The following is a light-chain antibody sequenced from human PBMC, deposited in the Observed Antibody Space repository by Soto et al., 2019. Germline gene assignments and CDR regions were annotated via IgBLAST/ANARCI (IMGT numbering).Light chain of an antibody. Sequence: QSARTQPASVSGSPGQSITISWTGTSSDVGGYNYVSWYQQHPGKAPKLMIYDVSNRPSGVSNRFSGSKSGNTASLTISGLQAEDEADYYCSSYTSSSTLVFGTGTKLTVL. CDR2: DVS. J-gene: IGLJ1*01. V-gene: IGLV2-14*01. CDR3: SSYTSSSTLV. CDR1: SSDVGGYNY.